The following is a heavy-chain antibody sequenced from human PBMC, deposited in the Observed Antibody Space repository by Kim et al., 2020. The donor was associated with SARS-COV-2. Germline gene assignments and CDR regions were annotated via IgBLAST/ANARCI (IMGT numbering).Heavy chain of an antibody. CDR3: ARDFGSTLWLGGPFDH. CDR2: ISSSSSYI. J-gene: IGHJ5*02. V-gene: IGHV3-21*01. CDR1: GFTFSSYS. D-gene: IGHD3-10*01. Sequence: GGSLRLSCAASGFTFSSYSMNWVRQAPGKGLEWVSSISSSSSYIYYADSVKGRFTISRDNTKNSLYLQMNSLRAEDTAVYYCARDFGSTLWLGGPFDHWGQGTLVTVSS.